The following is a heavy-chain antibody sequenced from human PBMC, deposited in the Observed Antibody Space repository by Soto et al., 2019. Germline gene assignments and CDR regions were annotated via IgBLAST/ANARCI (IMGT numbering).Heavy chain of an antibody. V-gene: IGHV3-7*01. CDR3: ARDWSELLHYFDY. CDR2: MNEDGSEK. J-gene: IGHJ4*02. D-gene: IGHD1-26*01. Sequence: EVQLVESGGGLVQSGGSLRLSCAASGFTFSTYWMSWVRQAPGNGLEWVANMNEDGSEKYYVDSVEGRFTISRDNAKNSLYLQINSLRAEDTAIYYCARDWSELLHYFDYWGQVTLVTVSS. CDR1: GFTFSTYW.